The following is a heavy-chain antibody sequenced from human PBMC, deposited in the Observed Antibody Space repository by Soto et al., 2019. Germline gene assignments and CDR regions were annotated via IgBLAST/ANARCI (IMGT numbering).Heavy chain of an antibody. CDR2: ISYAVSNK. J-gene: IGHJ6*02. CDR3: ARDKLVTILGVVTVPYYYYGMDV. V-gene: IGHV3-30-3*01. CDR1: GFTFSSYA. D-gene: IGHD3-3*01. Sequence: QVQLVESGGGVVQPGRSLRLSCAASGFTFSSYAMHWVRQAPGKGLECVAVISYAVSNKYYADSVKGRFTISRDNSTNTLYLQMNSLRAEDTAVYYCARDKLVTILGVVTVPYYYYGMDVWCQGTTVTVSS.